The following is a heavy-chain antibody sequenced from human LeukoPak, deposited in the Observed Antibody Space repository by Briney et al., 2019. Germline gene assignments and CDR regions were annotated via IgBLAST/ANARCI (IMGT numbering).Heavy chain of an antibody. CDR2: INTNTGNP. CDR3: ARGYCYGYSCNDDDWFDS. D-gene: IGHD2-15*01. J-gene: IGHJ5*01. Sequence: GASVKVSCKTSGYIFTDYAMNWVRQAPGQGLEWMGWINTNTGNPTYAQGFTGRFVFSLDTSVSTAHLQISSLKAEDTAVYYCARGYCYGYSCNDDDWFDSWGQGTLVTVSS. V-gene: IGHV7-4-1*02. CDR1: GYIFTDYA.